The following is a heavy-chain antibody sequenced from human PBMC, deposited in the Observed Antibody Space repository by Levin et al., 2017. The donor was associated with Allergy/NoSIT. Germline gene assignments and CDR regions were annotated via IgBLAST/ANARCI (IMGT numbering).Heavy chain of an antibody. Sequence: GSLRLSCTVSGGSISSYYWSWIRQPPGKGLEWIGYIYYSGSTNYNPSLKSRVTISVDTSKNQFSLKLSSVTAADTAVYYCAREGYYGSGGWYYFDYWGQGTLVTVSS. D-gene: IGHD3-10*01. CDR2: IYYSGST. V-gene: IGHV4-59*01. J-gene: IGHJ4*02. CDR3: AREGYYGSGGWYYFDY. CDR1: GGSISSYY.